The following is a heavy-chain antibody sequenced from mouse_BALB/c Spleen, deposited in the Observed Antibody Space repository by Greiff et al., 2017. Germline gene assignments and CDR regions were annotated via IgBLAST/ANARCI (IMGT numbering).Heavy chain of an antibody. D-gene: IGHD3-3*01. CDR1: GFTFSSYG. J-gene: IGHJ4*01. V-gene: IGHV5-6*01. CDR2: ISSGGSYT. CDR3: ARHEGRGAMDY. Sequence: EVQLVESGGGLVQPGGSLKLSCAASGFTFSSYGMSWVRQTPDKRLEWVATISSGGSYTYYPDSVKGRFTISRDNAKNTLYLQMSSLKSEDTAMYYCARHEGRGAMDYWGQGTSVTVSS.